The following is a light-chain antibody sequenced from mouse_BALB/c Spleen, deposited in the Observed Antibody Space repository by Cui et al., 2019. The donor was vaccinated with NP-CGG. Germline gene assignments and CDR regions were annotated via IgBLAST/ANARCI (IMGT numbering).Light chain of an antibody. J-gene: IGLJ1*01. CDR1: TGAVTTSNY. CDR3: ALWYSNHWV. CDR2: GTN. Sequence: QAVVTQESALTTSPGETVTLTCRESTGAVTTSNYANWVQEKPDHLFTGLIGGTNNRAPGVPARFSGSLIGDKAALTITGAQPEDEAIYFCALWYSNHWVFGGGTKLTVL. V-gene: IGLV1*01.